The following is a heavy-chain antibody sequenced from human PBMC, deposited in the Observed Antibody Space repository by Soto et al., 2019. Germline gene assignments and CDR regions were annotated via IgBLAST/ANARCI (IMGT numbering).Heavy chain of an antibody. Sequence: EVQLLESGGGLVQPGGSLRLSCAASGFTFSSYAMSWVHQAPGKGLEWVSAISGSGGSTYYADSVKGRFTISRDNSKNTLYLQMHSLGAVYTAVYYFAKEILWFWELLSYGLDVWGQGTTVTVSS. CDR3: AKEILWFWELLSYGLDV. V-gene: IGHV3-23*01. J-gene: IGHJ6*02. CDR2: ISGSGGST. D-gene: IGHD3-10*01. CDR1: GFTFSSYA.